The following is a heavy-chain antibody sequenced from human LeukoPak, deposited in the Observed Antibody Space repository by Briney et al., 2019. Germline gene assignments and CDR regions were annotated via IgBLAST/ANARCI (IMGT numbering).Heavy chain of an antibody. V-gene: IGHV3-23*01. Sequence: GGSLRLSCVASGFTFSAYAMSWVRQAPGQGLECVSGISASGSSTYYADSVEGRFTISRDNSKNTLYLQMNSLRAEDTAVYYCAKHLGWGPSGSNWFDPWGQGTLVTVSS. J-gene: IGHJ5*02. CDR1: GFTFSAYA. D-gene: IGHD6-25*01. CDR3: AKHLGWGPSGSNWFDP. CDR2: ISASGSST.